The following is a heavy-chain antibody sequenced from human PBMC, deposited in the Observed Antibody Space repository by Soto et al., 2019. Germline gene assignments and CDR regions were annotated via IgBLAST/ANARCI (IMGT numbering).Heavy chain of an antibody. CDR3: VGGGLFYFDY. CDR1: GFPLSTFE. CDR2: IIGSGTIT. J-gene: IGHJ4*01. Sequence: XGSLILSCPASGFPLSTFEMNWVRQAPGKGLEWVSYIIGSGTITYYADSVKGRFTISRDNAKNSLYLQMNSLRAEDTAVYYCVGGGLFYFDYSGHGRLATVSS. D-gene: IGHD2-15*01. V-gene: IGHV3-48*03.